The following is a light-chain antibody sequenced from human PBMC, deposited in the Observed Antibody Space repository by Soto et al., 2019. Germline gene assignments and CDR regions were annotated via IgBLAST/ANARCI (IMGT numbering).Light chain of an antibody. J-gene: IGLJ1*01. CDR3: SSYADTTYV. CDR1: SSDVGGYNY. CDR2: EVT. V-gene: IGLV2-8*01. Sequence: QSVLTQPPSGSGAPGQAVTISCTGTSSDVGGYNYVSWYQHHPGKAPKLIIYEVTKRPSGVPDRFSGSKSGNTASLSVSGLQAEDEADYYCSSYADTTYVFGTGTKVTVL.